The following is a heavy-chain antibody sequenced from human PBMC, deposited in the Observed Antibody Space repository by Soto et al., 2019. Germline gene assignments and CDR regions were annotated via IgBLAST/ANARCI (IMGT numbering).Heavy chain of an antibody. V-gene: IGHV5-10-1*01. CDR3: ARQIYDSDTGPNFQYYFDS. Sequence: XESLYISCKGSGYSFCGYWITWVRQKPGKGLEWMGRIDPSDSQTYYSPSFRGHVTISVTKSITTVFLQWSSLRASDTAMYYCARQIYDSDTGPNFQYYFDSWGQGTPVTVSS. D-gene: IGHD3-22*01. CDR1: GYSFCGYW. J-gene: IGHJ4*02. CDR2: IDPSDSQT.